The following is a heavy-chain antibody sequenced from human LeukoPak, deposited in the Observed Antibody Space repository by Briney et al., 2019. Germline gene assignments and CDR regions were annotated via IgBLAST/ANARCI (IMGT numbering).Heavy chain of an antibody. CDR3: ARDRGGNNWYNWYDV. D-gene: IGHD5-24*01. CDR1: GDSISGQY. J-gene: IGHJ5*02. V-gene: IGHV4-4*07. CDR2: IHSSGNI. Sequence: SETLSLTCSDSGDSISGQYWSWIRQAAGKGLEWIARIHSSGNIDYNPSLGSRVTISLDKSRNQVSLKLRSVTAADTAVYYCARDRGGNNWYNWYDVWGQGTPVTVSS.